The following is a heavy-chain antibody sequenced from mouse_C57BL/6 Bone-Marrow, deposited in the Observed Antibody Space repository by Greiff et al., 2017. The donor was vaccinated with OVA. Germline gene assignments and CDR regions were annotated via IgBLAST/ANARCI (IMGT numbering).Heavy chain of an antibody. V-gene: IGHV5-12*01. CDR3: ARRLYYGSSYDWYVDV. D-gene: IGHD1-1*01. J-gene: IGHJ1*03. CDR2: ISNGGGST. Sequence: EVKLVESGGGLVQPGGSLKLSCAASGFTFSDYYMYWVRQTPEKRLEWVAYISNGGGSTYYPDTVKGRFTISRDNAKNTLYLQMSRLKSEDTAMYYCARRLYYGSSYDWYVDVWGTGTTVTVSS. CDR1: GFTFSDYY.